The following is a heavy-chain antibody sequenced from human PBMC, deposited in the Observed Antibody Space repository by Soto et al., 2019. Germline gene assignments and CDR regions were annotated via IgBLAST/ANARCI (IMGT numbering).Heavy chain of an antibody. CDR2: IYYSGST. V-gene: IGHV4-59*12. Sequence: PSETLTLTCTVSGGSISSYYWSWIRQSPGKGLEWIGYIYYSGSTYYNPSLKSRVTISVDTSKNQFSLKLSSVTAADTAVYYCARAYGSGYMDVWGQGTTVTVSS. CDR1: GGSISSYY. D-gene: IGHD3-10*01. J-gene: IGHJ6*02. CDR3: ARAYGSGYMDV.